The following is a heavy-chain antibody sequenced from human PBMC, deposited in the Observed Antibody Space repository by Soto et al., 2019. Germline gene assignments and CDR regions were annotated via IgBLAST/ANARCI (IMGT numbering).Heavy chain of an antibody. CDR3: ARKSNWNYGMDV. CDR2: ISGSSAST. J-gene: IGHJ6*02. CDR1: GFTFSSYS. Sequence: SGGSLRLSCVGSGFTFSSYSMNWVRQAPGKGLEWVSSISGSSASTYSADSVKGRFTVSRDNAKNSLYLQMNSLRAEDTAVYYCARKSNWNYGMDVWGQGTTVTVSS. V-gene: IGHV3-21*01. D-gene: IGHD3-3*01.